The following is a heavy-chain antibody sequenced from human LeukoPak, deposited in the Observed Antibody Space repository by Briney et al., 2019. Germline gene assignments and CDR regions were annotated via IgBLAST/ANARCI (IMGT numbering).Heavy chain of an antibody. D-gene: IGHD2-15*01. J-gene: IGHJ4*02. CDR2: ISSSSVTI. V-gene: IGHV3-48*01. CDR3: AKDIARSDCSFGSCYPLDS. CDR1: GFTFSTYS. Sequence: GGSLRLSCAASGFTFSTYSMNWVRQAPGKGLEWVSYISSSSVTIYYADSVKGRFTISRDNSMNTLYLQMNSLRAEDTAVYYCAKDIARSDCSFGSCYPLDSWGQGTLVTVSS.